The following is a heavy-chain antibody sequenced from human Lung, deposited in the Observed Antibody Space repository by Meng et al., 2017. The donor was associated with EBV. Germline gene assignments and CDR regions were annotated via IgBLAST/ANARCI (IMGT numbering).Heavy chain of an antibody. J-gene: IGHJ4*02. Sequence: LQEWGAGLLKPSKTLSLTCAVYSGFFSGYYWSWIRQPPGKGLEWIGEINHSGSTNYNPSLKSRVTISVDRSKNQFSLKVNSVTAADTAVYYCARRMTVAIDFWGQGTLVTVSS. D-gene: IGHD5-12*01. CDR1: SGFFSGYY. CDR3: ARRMTVAIDF. CDR2: INHSGST. V-gene: IGHV4-34*01.